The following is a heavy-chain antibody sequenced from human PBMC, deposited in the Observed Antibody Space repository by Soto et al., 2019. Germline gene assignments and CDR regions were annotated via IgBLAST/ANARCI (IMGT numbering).Heavy chain of an antibody. J-gene: IGHJ6*02. V-gene: IGHV1-18*01. CDR3: ARDRPPGSLYGMAA. Sequence: QIQLVQSGGEVERPGASVTVSCEASGYIFTTYGLSGVRQTPAHGLEWMGWISTDSGYTQYSQFLQGRGTMTRDTSPHTGYMELRDLPSDDTGIYYCARDRPPGSLYGMAAWGQGTAVTVSS. CDR1: GYIFTTYG. CDR2: ISTDSGYT.